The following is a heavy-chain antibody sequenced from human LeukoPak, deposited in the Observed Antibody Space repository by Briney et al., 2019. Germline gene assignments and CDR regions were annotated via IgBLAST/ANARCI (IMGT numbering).Heavy chain of an antibody. Sequence: SETLSLTCTVSGVSMSIYYWSWIRQPPGKRLEWIAFISYIGSSNYNPSLTSRATISVDSSKNQFSLKLSSVTAADTAVYYCVGWQVAGAFEIWGQGTMVTVSS. D-gene: IGHD6-19*01. CDR1: GVSMSIYY. J-gene: IGHJ3*02. V-gene: IGHV4-59*01. CDR3: VGWQVAGAFEI. CDR2: ISYIGSS.